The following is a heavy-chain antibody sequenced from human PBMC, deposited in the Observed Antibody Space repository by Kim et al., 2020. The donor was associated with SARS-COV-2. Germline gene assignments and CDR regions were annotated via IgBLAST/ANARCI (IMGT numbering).Heavy chain of an antibody. CDR1: GFTFSSYG. D-gene: IGHD1-26*01. V-gene: IGHV3-30*03. CDR3: ARYSGSYYSDGFDI. J-gene: IGHJ3*02. Sequence: GGSLRLSCAASGFTFSSYGMHWVRQAPGKGLEWVAVISYDGSNKYYADSLKGRFTISRDNSQNTLYVQMNSLRAEDTAVYYCARYSGSYYSDGFDIWGQGTMVTVSS. CDR2: ISYDGSNK.